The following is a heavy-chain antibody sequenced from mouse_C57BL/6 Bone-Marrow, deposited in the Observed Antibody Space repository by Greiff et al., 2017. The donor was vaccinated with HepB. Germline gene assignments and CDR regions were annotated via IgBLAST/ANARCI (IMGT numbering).Heavy chain of an antibody. Sequence: QVQLQQPGAELVRPGSSVKLSCKASGYTFTSYWMHWVKQRPIQGLEWIGNIDPSDSETHYNQKFKDKATLTGDKSSSTAYMQLSSLTSEDSAVYDGARRVEDYYGNDGFAYWGQGTLVTVSA. D-gene: IGHD2-2*01. CDR3: ARRVEDYYGNDGFAY. V-gene: IGHV1-52*01. J-gene: IGHJ3*01. CDR1: GYTFTSYW. CDR2: IDPSDSET.